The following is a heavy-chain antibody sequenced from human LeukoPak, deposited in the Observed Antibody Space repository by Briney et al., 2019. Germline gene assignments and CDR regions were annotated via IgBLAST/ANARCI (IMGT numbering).Heavy chain of an antibody. Sequence: GGSLRLSCAASGFTFSSYSMNWVRQAPGKGLEWVSSISSSSSYIYYADSVKGRFTISRDNAKNSLYLQMNSLRAEDTAVYYCARKGGPTVQYDYWGQGTLVTASS. CDR2: ISSSSSYI. CDR1: GFTFSSYS. D-gene: IGHD4-17*01. J-gene: IGHJ4*02. V-gene: IGHV3-21*01. CDR3: ARKGGPTVQYDY.